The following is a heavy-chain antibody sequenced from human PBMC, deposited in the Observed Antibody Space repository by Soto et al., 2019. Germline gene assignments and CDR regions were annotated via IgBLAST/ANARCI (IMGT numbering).Heavy chain of an antibody. CDR1: GISISNYR. D-gene: IGHD2-15*01. J-gene: IGHJ4*02. Sequence: TSETLSLTCTVSGISISNYRWSWIRQPPGKGLEWIGYISDSGSTDYNHSLKSRVTISVDMAKNQFSLNLNSVTAADTAVYFCARLPGYCSGDSCRLDYWGQGSLVTVSS. CDR3: ARLPGYCSGDSCRLDY. CDR2: ISDSGST. V-gene: IGHV4-59*01.